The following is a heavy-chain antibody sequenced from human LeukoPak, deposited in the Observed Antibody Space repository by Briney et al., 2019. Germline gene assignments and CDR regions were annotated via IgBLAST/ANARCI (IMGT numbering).Heavy chain of an antibody. D-gene: IGHD2-15*01. CDR2: IDTRGST. CDR1: GGSISSYY. V-gene: IGHV4-4*07. CDR3: ARHERYCSGGSCYHHLHFDY. Sequence: SETLSLTCTVSGGSISSYYWSWIRQPAGKGLEWIGRIDTRGSTNYNPSLKSRVTMSVDTSKKQFSLKLSSVTAADTAVYYCARHERYCSGGSCYHHLHFDYWGQGTLVTVSS. J-gene: IGHJ4*02.